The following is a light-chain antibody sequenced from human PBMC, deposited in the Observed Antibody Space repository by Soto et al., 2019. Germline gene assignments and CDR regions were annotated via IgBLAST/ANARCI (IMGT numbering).Light chain of an antibody. CDR3: QQSYITPPIT. CDR1: QSISSY. J-gene: IGKJ5*01. Sequence: DIQMTQSPSSLSASVGDRVAITCRASQSISSYLNWYQQKPGKDPKLLIYAASSLQSGVPSRFTGSGSGTDFTLTISSLQPEDFATYYCQQSYITPPITFGQGTRLDIK. CDR2: AAS. V-gene: IGKV1-39*01.